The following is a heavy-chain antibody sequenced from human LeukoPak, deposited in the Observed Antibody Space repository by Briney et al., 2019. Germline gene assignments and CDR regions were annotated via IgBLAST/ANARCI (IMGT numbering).Heavy chain of an antibody. Sequence: ASVKVSCKASGYTFTGYYMHWVRQAPGQGLEWMRWINPYSGGTNYAQKFQGRVTMTRDTSINTAYMELSRLRSDDTAVYSCARGTDYGYSHLTNWGQGTLVTVSS. D-gene: IGHD4-17*01. CDR1: GYTFTGYY. J-gene: IGHJ4*02. CDR2: INPYSGGT. V-gene: IGHV1-2*02. CDR3: ARGTDYGYSHLTN.